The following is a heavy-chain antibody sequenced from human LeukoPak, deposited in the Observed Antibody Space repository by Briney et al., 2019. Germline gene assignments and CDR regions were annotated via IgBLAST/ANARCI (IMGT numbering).Heavy chain of an antibody. CDR1: GFTFSSYE. J-gene: IGHJ6*02. CDR3: ARDRHVAAAGPRYGMDI. Sequence: PGGSLRLSCAASGFTFSSYEMNWVRQAPGKGLEWVSYISSSGSTIYYADSVKGRFTISRDNAKNSLYLQMNSLRAEDTAVYYCARDRHVAAAGPRYGMDIWGQGTTVTVSS. V-gene: IGHV3-48*03. D-gene: IGHD6-13*01. CDR2: ISSSGSTI.